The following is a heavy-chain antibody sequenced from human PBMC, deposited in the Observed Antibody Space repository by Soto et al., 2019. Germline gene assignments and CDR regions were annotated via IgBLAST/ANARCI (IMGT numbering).Heavy chain of an antibody. D-gene: IGHD6-19*01. CDR3: GRESMAGWVDF. CDR1: GDSVSSNSAV. J-gene: IGHJ4*02. Sequence: XQTLSLTCAISGDSVSSNSAVRNWLRHSPSRGLEWLGRTYFRSKWYTDYAVSVKSRITINPDTSKNQFSLQLSSVTPEDTAVYYCGRESMAGWVDFWGQGALVTVSS. V-gene: IGHV6-1*01. CDR2: TYFRSKWYT.